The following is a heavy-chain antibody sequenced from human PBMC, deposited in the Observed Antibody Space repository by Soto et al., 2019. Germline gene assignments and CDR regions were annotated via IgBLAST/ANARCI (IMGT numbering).Heavy chain of an antibody. D-gene: IGHD6-13*01. CDR2: IYYGGST. J-gene: IGHJ5*02. CDR3: AREDRISAPGGIWLHP. Sequence: PSETLSLTCSFSVASVASPEHYCTWIRQSPWKGLEWIGYIYYGGSTVYNPSLKGRSTVSLDTSKNQFSLNLTSVTAADTAVYYCAREDRISAPGGIWLHPWGQGTLVTV. V-gene: IGHV4-30-4*01. CDR1: VASVASPEHY.